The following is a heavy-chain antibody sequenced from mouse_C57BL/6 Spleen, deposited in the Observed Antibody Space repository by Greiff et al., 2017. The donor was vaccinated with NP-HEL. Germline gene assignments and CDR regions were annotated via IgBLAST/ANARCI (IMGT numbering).Heavy chain of an antibody. V-gene: IGHV1-82*01. CDR3: ASRITTWYFDV. J-gene: IGHJ1*03. CDR2: IYPGDGDT. CDR1: GYAFSSSW. D-gene: IGHD1-1*01. Sequence: QVHVKQSGPELVKPGASVKISCKASGYAFSSSWMNWVKQRPGKGLEWIGRIYPGDGDTNYNGKFKGKATLTADKSSSTAYMQLSSLTSEDSAVYFCASRITTWYFDVWGTGTTVTVSS.